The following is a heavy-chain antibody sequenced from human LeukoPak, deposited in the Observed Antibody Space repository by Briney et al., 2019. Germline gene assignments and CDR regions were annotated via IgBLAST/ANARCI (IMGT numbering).Heavy chain of an antibody. J-gene: IGHJ4*02. CDR2: ISYVGSNK. D-gene: IGHD3-9*01. V-gene: IGHV3-30*04. CDR3: ARDGTSILTGYFDY. Sequence: PGRSLRLSCAAPGFTFSSYAMYWVRQGPGKGLEREAAISYVGSNKYYADSVKGRFTISRDNSKNTLYLQMNSLRAEDTAVYYCARDGTSILTGYFDYWGQGTLVTVSS. CDR1: GFTFSSYA.